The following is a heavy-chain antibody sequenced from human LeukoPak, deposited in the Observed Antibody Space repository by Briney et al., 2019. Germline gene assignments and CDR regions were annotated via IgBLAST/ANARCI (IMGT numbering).Heavy chain of an antibody. Sequence: SGGSLRLSCAASGFTFSSYAMHWVRQAPGKGLEWVAVISYDGSNKYYADSVKGRFTISRDNSKNTLYLQMNSLRAEDTAVYYCARGIVVVAATGELLDYWGQGTLVTVSS. CDR1: GFTFSSYA. CDR3: ARGIVVVAATGELLDY. V-gene: IGHV3-30-3*01. D-gene: IGHD2-15*01. J-gene: IGHJ4*02. CDR2: ISYDGSNK.